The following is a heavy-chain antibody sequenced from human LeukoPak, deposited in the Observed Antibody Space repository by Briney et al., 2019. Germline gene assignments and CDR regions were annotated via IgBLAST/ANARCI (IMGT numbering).Heavy chain of an antibody. CDR2: ISHSGSNK. V-gene: IGHV3-30*18. J-gene: IGHJ6*02. CDR1: GFTFSSYG. Sequence: PGRSLRLSCAASGFTFSSYGMHWVRQAPGKGLEWVAVISHSGSNKYYADSVKGRFTISRDNSKNTLYLQMNSLRAEDTAVYYCAKGSKGSGGWELLRYYYYGMDVWGQGTTVTVSS. CDR3: AKGSKGSGGWELLRYYYYGMDV. D-gene: IGHD1-26*01.